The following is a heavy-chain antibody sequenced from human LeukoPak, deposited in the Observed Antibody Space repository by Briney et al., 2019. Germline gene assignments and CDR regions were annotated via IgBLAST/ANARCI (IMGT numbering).Heavy chain of an antibody. J-gene: IGHJ4*02. CDR3: ATFPAQYSSSWYYFDY. V-gene: IGHV1-24*01. CDR1: GYTHTELS. CDR2: FDPEDGET. Sequence: ASVKVSCKVSGYTHTELSMHWVRQAPGKGLEWMGGFDPEDGETIYAQKFQGRVTMTEDTSTDTAYMELSSLRSEDTAVYYCATFPAQYSSSWYYFDYWGQGTLVTVSS. D-gene: IGHD6-13*01.